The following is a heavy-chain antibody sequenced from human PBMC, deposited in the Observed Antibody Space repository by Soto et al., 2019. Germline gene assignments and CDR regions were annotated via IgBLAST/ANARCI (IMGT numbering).Heavy chain of an antibody. J-gene: IGHJ5*02. Sequence: PGGSLRLSCAASGLTFSSYAMHWVRQAPGKGLEWVAVISYDGSNKYYADSVKGRFTISRDNSKNTLYLQMGSLRAEDMAVYYCARPVRNWFDPWGQGTLVTVSS. V-gene: IGHV3-30*14. CDR1: GLTFSSYA. CDR2: ISYDGSNK. CDR3: ARPVRNWFDP.